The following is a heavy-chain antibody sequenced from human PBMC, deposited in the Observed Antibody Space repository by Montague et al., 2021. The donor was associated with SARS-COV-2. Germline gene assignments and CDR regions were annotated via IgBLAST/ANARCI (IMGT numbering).Heavy chain of an antibody. J-gene: IGHJ3*02. CDR1: GFSLSTSGVG. CDR3: AHRKPTYYDILTGYYNAFDI. Sequence: PALVKPTQTLTLTCTFSGFSLSTSGVGVGWIRQPPGKALEWLALSYWDDEKRYSPSLKSRLTITKDTSKNQVVLTMTNMDPVDTATYYCAHRKPTYYDILTGYYNAFDIWGQGTMVTVSS. V-gene: IGHV2-5*02. CDR2: SYWDDEK. D-gene: IGHD3-9*01.